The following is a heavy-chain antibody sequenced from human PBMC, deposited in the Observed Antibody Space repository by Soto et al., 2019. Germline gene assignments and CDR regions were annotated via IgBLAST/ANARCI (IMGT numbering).Heavy chain of an antibody. CDR2: IYYSGST. V-gene: IGHV4-59*01. CDR1: GGSISSYY. J-gene: IGHJ4*02. Sequence: SETLSLTCTVSGGSISSYYWSWIRQPPGKGLEWIGYIYYSGSTNYNPSLKSRVTISVDTSKNQFSLKLSSVTAADTAVYYCARVSDIVAAYFDYWGQGTLVTVS. CDR3: ARVSDIVAAYFDY. D-gene: IGHD5-12*01.